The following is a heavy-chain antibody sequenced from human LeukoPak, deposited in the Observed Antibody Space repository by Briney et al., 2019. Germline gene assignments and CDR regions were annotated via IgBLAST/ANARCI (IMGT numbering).Heavy chain of an antibody. V-gene: IGHV3-53*01. CDR1: GFTVSSNY. J-gene: IGHJ4*02. Sequence: GGSLRLSCAASGFTVSSNYMSWVRQAPGKGVEWVSVIYSGGSTYYADSVKGRFTISRDNSKNTLYLQMNSLRAEDTAVYYCARESGAAGPAWDYWGQGTLVTVSS. CDR2: IYSGGST. D-gene: IGHD6-13*01. CDR3: ARESGAAGPAWDY.